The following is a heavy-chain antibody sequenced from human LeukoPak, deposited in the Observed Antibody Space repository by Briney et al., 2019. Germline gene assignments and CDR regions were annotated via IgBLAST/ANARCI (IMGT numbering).Heavy chain of an antibody. CDR1: GGTFSSYA. V-gene: IGHV1-69*13. CDR2: TIPIFGTA. Sequence: GASVKASCKASGGTFSSYAISWVRQAPGQGLEWMGGTIPIFGTANYAQKFQGRVTITADESTSTAYMELSSLRSEDTAVYYCAREPGGYSYAQNPQVYYYYMDVWGKGTTVTISS. J-gene: IGHJ6*03. CDR3: AREPGGYSYAQNPQVYYYYMDV. D-gene: IGHD5-18*01.